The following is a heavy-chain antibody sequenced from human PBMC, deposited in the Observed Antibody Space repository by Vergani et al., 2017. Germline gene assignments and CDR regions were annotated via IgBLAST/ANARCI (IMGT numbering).Heavy chain of an antibody. D-gene: IGHD5-18*01. CDR3: ARAVGYSYGYYYYYYMDV. Sequence: QVQLQESGPGLVKPSGTLSLTCAVSGGSISSSNWWSWVRQPPGKGLEWIGEIYHSGSTNYNPSLKSRVTISVDKSKNQFSLKLSSVTAAVTAVYYCARAVGYSYGYYYYYYMDVWGKGTTVTVSS. CDR1: GGSISSSNW. J-gene: IGHJ6*03. CDR2: IYHSGST. V-gene: IGHV4-4*02.